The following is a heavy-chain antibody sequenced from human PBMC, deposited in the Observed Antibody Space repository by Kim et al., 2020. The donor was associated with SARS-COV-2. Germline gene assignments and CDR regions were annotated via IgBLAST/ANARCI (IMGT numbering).Heavy chain of an antibody. V-gene: IGHV1-18*01. CDR1: GYTFTSYG. D-gene: IGHD6-13*01. CDR3: ARDWTSSWYHAFDI. Sequence: ASVKVSCKASGYTFTSYGISWVRQAPGQGLEWMGWISAYNDKTKYVQKLQGRVTMTADTSTSTVYMELRSLRSDDTAVYYCARDWTSSWYHAFDIWGQGTMVSVSS. CDR2: ISAYNDKT. J-gene: IGHJ3*02.